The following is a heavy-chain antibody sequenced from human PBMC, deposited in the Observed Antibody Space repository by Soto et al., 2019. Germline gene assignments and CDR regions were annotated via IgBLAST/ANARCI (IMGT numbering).Heavy chain of an antibody. D-gene: IGHD3-10*01. CDR1: GFTFSSYA. CDR2: ISYDGSNK. CDR3: AREFYYGSGSTNGHYYGMDV. J-gene: IGHJ6*02. Sequence: VQLVESGGGVVQPGRSLRLSCAASGFTFSSYAMHWVRQAPGKGLEWVAVISYDGSNKYYADSVKGRFTISRDNSKNTLYLQMNSLRAEDTAVYYCAREFYYGSGSTNGHYYGMDVWGQGTTVTVSS. V-gene: IGHV3-30-3*01.